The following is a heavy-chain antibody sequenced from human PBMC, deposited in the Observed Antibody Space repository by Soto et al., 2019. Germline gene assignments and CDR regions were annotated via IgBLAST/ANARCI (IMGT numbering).Heavy chain of an antibody. D-gene: IGHD2-8*01. Sequence: GGSLRLSCAASGFTFSTYTMNWVRQAPGKGLEWVSGVGAFGKTTYYADSVKGRFTISRDNSKNMLFLQMSSLRAEDTAVYYCAKDRHPDGVWTSDNWGQGTLFTVSS. CDR2: VGAFGKTT. CDR1: GFTFSTYT. V-gene: IGHV3-23*01. CDR3: AKDRHPDGVWTSDN. J-gene: IGHJ4*02.